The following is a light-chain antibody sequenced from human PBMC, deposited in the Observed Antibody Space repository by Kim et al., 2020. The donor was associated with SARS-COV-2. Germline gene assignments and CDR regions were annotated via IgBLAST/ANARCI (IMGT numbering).Light chain of an antibody. Sequence: APLSLYPGERATLSCRASQSVSSSLAWYQQKPGQATRLLIYDASKRAIGIPARFSGSGSGTDFTLTISRLEPEDSAVYFCQQRSSFGQGTRLEIK. CDR2: DAS. J-gene: IGKJ5*01. CDR1: QSVSSS. V-gene: IGKV3-11*01. CDR3: QQRSS.